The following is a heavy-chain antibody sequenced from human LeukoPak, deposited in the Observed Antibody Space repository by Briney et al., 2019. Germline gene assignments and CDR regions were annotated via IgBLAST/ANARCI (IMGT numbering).Heavy chain of an antibody. CDR1: GFTFSSYT. D-gene: IGHD3-22*01. CDR3: ARDSRKYYYDSSGYPSDY. V-gene: IGHV3-30-3*01. Sequence: GRSLRLSCAASGFTFSSYTMHWVRQAPGKGLEWVAVISYDGSNKYYADSVKGRFTISRDNSKNTLYLQMNSLGAEDTAVYYCARDSRKYYYDSSGYPSDYWGRGTLVTVSS. J-gene: IGHJ4*02. CDR2: ISYDGSNK.